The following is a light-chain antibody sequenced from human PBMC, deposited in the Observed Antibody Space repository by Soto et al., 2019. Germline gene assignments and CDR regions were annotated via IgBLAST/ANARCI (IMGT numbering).Light chain of an antibody. CDR1: SSDVGGYNY. Sequence: QSALTKPASVSGSPGQSITISCTGTSSDVGGYNYVSWYQHHPGKAPKLIIYDVTNRPSGVSNPFSGSKSGNTASLTISGLQPEEEADYYCSSYTTSNTRQIVFGTGTKVTVL. CDR2: DVT. J-gene: IGLJ1*01. CDR3: SSYTTSNTRQIV. V-gene: IGLV2-14*03.